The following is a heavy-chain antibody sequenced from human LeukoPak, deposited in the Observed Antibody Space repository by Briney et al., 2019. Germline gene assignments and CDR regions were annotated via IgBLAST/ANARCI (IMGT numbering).Heavy chain of an antibody. CDR2: INPNSGGT. D-gene: IGHD2-2*01. CDR3: ARTRPELGYCSSTSCYEWFDP. Sequence: ASVKVSCKASGYTFTGYYMHWVRQASGQGLEWMGWINPNSGGTNYAQKFQGRVTMTRDTSISTAYMELSRLRSDDTAVYYCARTRPELGYCSSTSCYEWFDPWGQGTLVTVSS. V-gene: IGHV1-2*02. CDR1: GYTFTGYY. J-gene: IGHJ5*02.